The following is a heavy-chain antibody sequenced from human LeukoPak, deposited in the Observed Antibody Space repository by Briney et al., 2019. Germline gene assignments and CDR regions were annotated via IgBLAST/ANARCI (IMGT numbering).Heavy chain of an antibody. J-gene: IGHJ2*01. V-gene: IGHV4-59*12. CDR2: IYHSGST. CDR3: ARVKDWYFDL. CDR1: GGSISSYY. Sequence: SETLSLTCTVSGGSISSYYWSWIRQPPGKGLEWIGYIYHSGSTYYNPSLKSRVTISVDRSKNQFSLKLSSVTAADTAVYYCARVKDWYFDLWGRGTLVTVSS.